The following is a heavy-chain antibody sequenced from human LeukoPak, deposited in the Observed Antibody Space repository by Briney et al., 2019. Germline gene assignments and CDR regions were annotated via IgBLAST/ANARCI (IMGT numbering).Heavy chain of an antibody. CDR1: GGSISSYY. V-gene: IGHV4-59*12. Sequence: SETLSLTCTVSGGSISSYYWSWIRQPPGKGLEWIGYIYYSGSTNYNPSLTSRVTISVDTSKNQFSLKLSSVTAADTAVYYCARSLLVGAYYWGQGTLVTVSS. CDR3: ARSLLVGAYY. D-gene: IGHD1-26*01. CDR2: IYYSGST. J-gene: IGHJ4*02.